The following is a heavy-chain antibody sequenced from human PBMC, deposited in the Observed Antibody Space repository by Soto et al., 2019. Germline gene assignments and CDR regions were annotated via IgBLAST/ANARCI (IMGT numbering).Heavy chain of an antibody. Sequence: EVQLVESGGGLVQPGGSLRLSCAASGVTVSSNYMSWVRQAPGKGLEWVSVIYSGGSTYYADSVKGRFTIFRDNSKNTMYLQMTSLRAEDTAVYYFARHGYNYGGGYFDYWGQGTLVTVSS. CDR1: GVTVSSNY. V-gene: IGHV3-66*04. J-gene: IGHJ4*02. CDR2: IYSGGST. CDR3: ARHGYNYGGGYFDY. D-gene: IGHD5-18*01.